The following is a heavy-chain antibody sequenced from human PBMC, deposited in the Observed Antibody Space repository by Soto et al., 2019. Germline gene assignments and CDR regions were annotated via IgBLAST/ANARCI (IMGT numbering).Heavy chain of an antibody. CDR2: IFANGHT. J-gene: IGHJ5*02. V-gene: IGHV4-4*07. Sequence: SETLSLTCIVSGGSISEKYWNWVRQPPGKGLEWIGLIFANGHTDYNPSLKSRVTMSVDASNNHVSPILNSVTAADTAVYYCARVGPWVPYYYDSSPYTFENWFDPWGQGALVTVSS. D-gene: IGHD3-22*01. CDR3: ARVGPWVPYYYDSSPYTFENWFDP. CDR1: GGSISEKY.